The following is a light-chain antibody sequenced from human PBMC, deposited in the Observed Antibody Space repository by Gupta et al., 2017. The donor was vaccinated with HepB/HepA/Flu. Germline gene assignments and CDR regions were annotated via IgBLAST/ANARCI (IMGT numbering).Light chain of an antibody. CDR3: AVWDDSLNEAV. CDR1: SSNIEVNN. Sequence: QSVLTQPPSVSGTLGQRVIISCSGSSSNIEVNNVNWYQQFPGTAPNLLIYTNYHRPSGVPDRFSGSKSGTSASLAISGLQPEDDANYFCAVWDDSLNEAVFGGGTQLTVL. V-gene: IGLV1-44*01. CDR2: TNY. J-gene: IGLJ2*01.